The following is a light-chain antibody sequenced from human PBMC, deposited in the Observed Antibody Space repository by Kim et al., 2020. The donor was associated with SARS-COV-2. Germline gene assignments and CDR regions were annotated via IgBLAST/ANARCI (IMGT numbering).Light chain of an antibody. J-gene: IGKJ5*01. CDR3: QQRTSWPIT. Sequence: LYPGETATRSCRASQTVWTSLAWYQHKPGQAPRFLIYTASNRATGIPARFSGSGSRTDFTLTISSLEPEDFAVYYCQQRTSWPITFGQGTRLEIK. CDR2: TAS. CDR1: QTVWTS. V-gene: IGKV3-11*01.